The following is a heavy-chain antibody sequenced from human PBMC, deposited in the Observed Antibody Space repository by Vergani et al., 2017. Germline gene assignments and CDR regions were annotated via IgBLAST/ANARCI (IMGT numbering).Heavy chain of an antibody. J-gene: IGHJ5*02. Sequence: EVQLVESGGGLVQPGGSLRLSCAASGFTFSSYAMSWVRQAPGKGLEWVSAISGSGGSTYYADSVKGRFTISRDNSKNTLYLQMNSLRAEDTAVYYCAKRTSPPYSSSWYYWGWFDPWGQGTLVTVSS. V-gene: IGHV3-23*04. CDR2: ISGSGGST. CDR3: AKRTSPPYSSSWYYWGWFDP. D-gene: IGHD6-13*01. CDR1: GFTFSSYA.